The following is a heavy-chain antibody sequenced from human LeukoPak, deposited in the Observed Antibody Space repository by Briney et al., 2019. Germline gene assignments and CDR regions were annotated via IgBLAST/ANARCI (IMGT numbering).Heavy chain of an antibody. CDR1: GYSFTTYW. CDR2: IHPGRSDI. J-gene: IGHJ4*02. V-gene: IGHV5-51*01. CDR3: TRREDRTGYSDY. Sequence: GESLKISCKTSGYSFTTYWIALVRQMPGKGLEWMGIIHPGRSDIRYSPSFQGPVTISADKSISTAYLQWSSLEASDTAMYYCTRREDRTGYSDYWGQGTLVTVSS. D-gene: IGHD3-22*01.